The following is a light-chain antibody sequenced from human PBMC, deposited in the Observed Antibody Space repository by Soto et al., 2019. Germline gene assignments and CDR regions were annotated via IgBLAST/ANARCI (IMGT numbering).Light chain of an antibody. J-gene: IGKJ5*01. V-gene: IGKV3D-15*01. CDR3: QQYYSYPIT. CDR1: QSVSSN. Sequence: EIVMTQSPGTLSVSPGERATLSCGASQSVSSNLAWYQQKPGQAPRLLIYGASTRATGIPARFSGSGSGTDFTLTISCLQSEDFATYYCQQYYSYPITFGQGTRLEI. CDR2: GAS.